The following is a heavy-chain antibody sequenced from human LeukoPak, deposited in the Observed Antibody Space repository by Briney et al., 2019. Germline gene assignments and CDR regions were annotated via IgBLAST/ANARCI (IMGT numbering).Heavy chain of an antibody. D-gene: IGHD3-10*01. CDR3: TTDRGGFDY. CDR2: IKSKTDGGTT. Sequence: KPGRSLRLSCAASGFTFSSYGMHWVRQAPGKGLEWVGRIKSKTDGGTTDYAAPVKGRFTISRDDSKNTLYLQMNSLKTEDTAVCYCTTDRGGFDYWGQGTLVTVSS. V-gene: IGHV3-15*01. CDR1: GFTFSSYG. J-gene: IGHJ4*02.